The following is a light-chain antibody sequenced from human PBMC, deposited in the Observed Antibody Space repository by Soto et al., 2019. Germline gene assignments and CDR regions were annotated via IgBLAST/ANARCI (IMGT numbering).Light chain of an antibody. CDR2: AAS. J-gene: IGKJ1*01. Sequence: DIQMTQSPSSLSASVGDRVTITCRASQSISNYLNWYQQKPGKAPKLLIYAASSFQSGVPSRFSGSGSGTDFTLTISSLQPEDFATYYCLQHNSYPTFGQGTKVDIK. CDR3: LQHNSYPT. V-gene: IGKV1-39*01. CDR1: QSISNY.